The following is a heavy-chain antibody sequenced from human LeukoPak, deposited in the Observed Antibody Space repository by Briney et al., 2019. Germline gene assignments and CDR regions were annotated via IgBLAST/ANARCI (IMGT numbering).Heavy chain of an antibody. CDR1: GFAFSSFA. J-gene: IGHJ4*02. Sequence: GGSLRLSCAASGFAFSSFAMHWVRQAPGKGLEWVAAISYDGRNKYYADSVQGRFAFSRDNSKNMLYLQMNSLRAEDTAVYYCARDGKPDYYDSSGYDYFDYWGQGTLVTVSS. CDR2: ISYDGRNK. V-gene: IGHV3-30*09. CDR3: ARDGKPDYYDSSGYDYFDY. D-gene: IGHD3-22*01.